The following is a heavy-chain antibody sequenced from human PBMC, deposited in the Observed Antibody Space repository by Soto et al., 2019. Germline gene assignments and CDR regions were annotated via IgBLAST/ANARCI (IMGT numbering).Heavy chain of an antibody. Sequence: EVQLLESGGGLVQPGGSLRLSCAASGFTFSSYAMSWVRQAPGKGLEWVSAISGSGGSTYYADSVKGRFTISRDNSKNTLYLQMNSLRAEDTAVYYCAREGPYGSYEPYYYGMDVWGQGTTVTVSS. CDR3: AREGPYGSYEPYYYGMDV. D-gene: IGHD1-26*01. V-gene: IGHV3-23*01. CDR1: GFTFSSYA. CDR2: ISGSGGST. J-gene: IGHJ6*02.